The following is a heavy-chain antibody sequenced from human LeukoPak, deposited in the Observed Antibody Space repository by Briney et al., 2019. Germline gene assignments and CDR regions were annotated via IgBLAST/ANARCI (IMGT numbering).Heavy chain of an antibody. CDR1: GGTFSSYA. Sequence: ASVNVSCKASGGTFSSYAMSWVRQAPGQGVEWMGGIIPIFGTANYAQKFQGRVKITADESTSTAYMELSSLRSEDTAVYYCAREDDVGVVPAATLGNWGQGTLVTVSS. CDR3: AREDDVGVVPAATLGN. J-gene: IGHJ4*02. CDR2: IIPIFGTA. D-gene: IGHD2-2*01. V-gene: IGHV1-69*13.